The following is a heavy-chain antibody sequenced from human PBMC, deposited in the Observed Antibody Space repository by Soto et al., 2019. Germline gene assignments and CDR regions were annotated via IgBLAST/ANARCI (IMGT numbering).Heavy chain of an antibody. CDR1: GFTFSSYA. V-gene: IGHV3-64*02. D-gene: IGHD3-22*01. CDR3: AKVVNYYDSSGYYLYYFDY. CDR2: ISSNGGNT. Sequence: GSLRLSCAVSGFTFSSYAMHWVRQAPGKGLEYVSAISSNGGNTYYADSVKGRFTISRDDSKNTLYLQMNSRRAEDTAVYYCAKVVNYYDSSGYYLYYFDYWGQGTLVTVSS. J-gene: IGHJ4*02.